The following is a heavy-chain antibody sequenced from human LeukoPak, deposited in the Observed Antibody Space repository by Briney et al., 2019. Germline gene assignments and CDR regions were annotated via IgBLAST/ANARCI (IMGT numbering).Heavy chain of an antibody. V-gene: IGHV3-23*01. CDR3: AKGKGSSSSSIDW. CDR2: ISRSGGST. J-gene: IGHJ4*02. D-gene: IGHD2-15*01. CDR1: GFTFDTYA. Sequence: GGSLRLSCAASGFTFDTYAMSWVRQAPGRGLEWDSLISRSGGSTYYADSVKGRFTVSRDNSKNTLYLQVHSLRADDTAVYYCAKGKGSSSSSIDWWGQGTLITVSS.